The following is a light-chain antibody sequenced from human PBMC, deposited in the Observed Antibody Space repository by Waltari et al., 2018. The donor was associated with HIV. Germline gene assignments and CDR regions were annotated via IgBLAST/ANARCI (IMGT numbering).Light chain of an antibody. CDR1: QSVGSY. CDR2: DAS. Sequence: EIVLTQSPATLSFSPGDRATLSCRASQSVGSYLACYQQKPGQTPRLLIYDASNRATGIPARFSGSGSGTDFTLTISSLEPEDLPIYYCQQCSNWPPYAFGQGTKLEI. J-gene: IGKJ2*01. CDR3: QQCSNWPPYA. V-gene: IGKV3-11*01.